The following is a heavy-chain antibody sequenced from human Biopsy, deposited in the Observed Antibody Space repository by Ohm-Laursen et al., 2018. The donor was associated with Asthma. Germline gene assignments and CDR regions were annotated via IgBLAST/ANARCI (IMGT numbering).Heavy chain of an antibody. Sequence: TLSFTCTVSGGSGSSGSYYWSWIRQPPGKGLAWVSYISYSGSTDYNPSLKSRLTISMDTSKNQFSLKLSSVTAADTAVYYCARVPTTLRYFDLWGRGTLVTVSS. D-gene: IGHD2-15*01. J-gene: IGHJ2*01. CDR2: ISYSGST. CDR1: GGSGSSGSYY. V-gene: IGHV4-61*01. CDR3: ARVPTTLRYFDL.